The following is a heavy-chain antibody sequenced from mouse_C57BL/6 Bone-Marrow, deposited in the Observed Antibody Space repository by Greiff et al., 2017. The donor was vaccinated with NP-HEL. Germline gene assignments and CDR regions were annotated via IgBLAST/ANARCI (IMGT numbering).Heavy chain of an antibody. CDR2: INPNNGGT. J-gene: IGHJ1*03. CDR3: ARRILDGYFDV. Sequence: VQLQQSGPELVKPGASVKISCKASGYTFTDYYMNWVKQSHGKSLEWIGDINPNNGGTSYNQKFKGKATLTVDKSSSTAYMELRSLTSEDSAVYYCARRILDGYFDVWGTGTTVTVSS. V-gene: IGHV1-26*01. CDR1: GYTFTDYY.